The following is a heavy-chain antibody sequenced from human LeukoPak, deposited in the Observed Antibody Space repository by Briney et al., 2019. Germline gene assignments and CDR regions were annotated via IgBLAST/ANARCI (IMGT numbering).Heavy chain of an antibody. V-gene: IGHV1-69*05. J-gene: IGHJ4*02. CDR2: IIPIFGTA. CDR3: ARDPLTYYYDNSGYLMPYFDY. Sequence: SVKVSCKASGGTFSSYAISWVRQAPGQGLEWMGRIIPIFGTANYAQKFQGRVTITTDESTSTAYMELSSLRSEDTAVYYCARDPLTYYYDNSGYLMPYFDYWGQGTLVSVSS. D-gene: IGHD3-22*01. CDR1: GGTFSSYA.